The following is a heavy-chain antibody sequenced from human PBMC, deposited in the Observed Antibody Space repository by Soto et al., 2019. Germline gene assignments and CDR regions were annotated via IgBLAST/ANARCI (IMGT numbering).Heavy chain of an antibody. V-gene: IGHV3-30*18. CDR3: AKDAGVQLWLRTYYYYGMDV. D-gene: IGHD5-18*01. J-gene: IGHJ6*02. CDR2: ISYDGSNK. Sequence: GGSLRLSCAASGFTFSSYGMHWVRQAPGKGLAWVAVISYDGSNKYYADSVKGRFTISRDNSKNTLYLQMNSLRAEDTAVYYCAKDAGVQLWLRTYYYYGMDVWGQGTTVTVSS. CDR1: GFTFSSYG.